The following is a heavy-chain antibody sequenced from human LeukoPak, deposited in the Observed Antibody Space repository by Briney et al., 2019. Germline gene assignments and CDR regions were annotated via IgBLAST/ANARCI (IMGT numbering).Heavy chain of an antibody. J-gene: IGHJ4*02. D-gene: IGHD5-18*01. CDR2: ISGSGGST. CDR1: GFTFSSHA. V-gene: IGHV3-23*01. CDR3: AKAAGRGYNYGDYFDY. Sequence: PGGSLRLSCAASGFTFSSHAMSWVRQAPGKGLEWVSAISGSGGSTYYADSVKGRFTISRDNSKNTLYLQMNSLRAEDTAVYHCAKAAGRGYNYGDYFDYWGQGTLVTVSS.